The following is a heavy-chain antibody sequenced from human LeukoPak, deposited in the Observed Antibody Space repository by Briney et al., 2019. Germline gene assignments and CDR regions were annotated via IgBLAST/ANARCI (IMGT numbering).Heavy chain of an antibody. V-gene: IGHV1-18*01. D-gene: IGHD3-22*01. J-gene: IGHJ3*02. CDR1: DYXFSSYG. CDR3: ARGRYYDSGGYDEAFDI. CDR2: ISGYNGNT. Sequence: ASVKVSCRASDYXFSSYGMSWVRQAPGQGLEWLGWISGYNGNTKYAQNLQGRVTMTTDTSTTTAYMELRSLRSDDTAVYYCARGRYYDSGGYDEAFDIWGQGTAVTVSS.